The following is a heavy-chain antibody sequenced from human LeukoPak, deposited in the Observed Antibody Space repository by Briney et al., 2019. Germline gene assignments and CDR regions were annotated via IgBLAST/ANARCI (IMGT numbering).Heavy chain of an antibody. CDR2: INAGNGNT. D-gene: IGHD3-10*01. CDR1: GYTFTSYA. V-gene: IGHV1-3*01. CDR3: ARGVRGVIHFDY. J-gene: IGHJ4*02. Sequence: ASVKVSCKASGYTFTSYAMHWVRQSPGQRLEWMGWINAGNGNTKYSQKFQGRVTITRDTSASTAYMELSSLRSVDTAVYYCARGVRGVIHFDYWGQGTLVTVSS.